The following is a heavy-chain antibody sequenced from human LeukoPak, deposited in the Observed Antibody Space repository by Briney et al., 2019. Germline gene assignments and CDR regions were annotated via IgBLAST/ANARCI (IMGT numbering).Heavy chain of an antibody. D-gene: IGHD3-22*01. CDR1: GFTFSSYS. CDR2: ISSSSSYI. Sequence: GRSLRLSCAASGFTFSSYSMNWVRQAPGKGLEWVSSISSSSSYIYYADSVKGRFTISRDNAKNSLYLQMNSLRAEDTAVYYCARIPRIPYYDSSGYYDPWGQGTLVTVTS. J-gene: IGHJ5*02. CDR3: ARIPRIPYYDSSGYYDP. V-gene: IGHV3-21*01.